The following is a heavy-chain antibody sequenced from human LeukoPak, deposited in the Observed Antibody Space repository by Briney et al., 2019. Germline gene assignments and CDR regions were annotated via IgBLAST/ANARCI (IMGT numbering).Heavy chain of an antibody. Sequence: PGGSLRLSCAASGFTLSSYEMNWVRQAPGKGLEWVSYISGSGTTIYYADSVQGRFTISRDNAKNSLNLQMNSLRAEDTAVYYCAKDLGWRSGYFDYWSQGTLVTVSS. CDR3: AKDLGWRSGYFDY. CDR2: ISGSGTTI. V-gene: IGHV3-48*03. CDR1: GFTLSSYE. D-gene: IGHD6-19*01. J-gene: IGHJ4*02.